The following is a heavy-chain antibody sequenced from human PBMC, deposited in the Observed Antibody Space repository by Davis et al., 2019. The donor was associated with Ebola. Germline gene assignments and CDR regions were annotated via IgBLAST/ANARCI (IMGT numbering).Heavy chain of an antibody. J-gene: IGHJ4*02. CDR3: ERGRYISSPAL. Sequence: SVQVSCKASGDTFNTYSIRWVRQAPGPGLEWMGRIIPLLGVANYAPKFQGRITLTADTSTSTAYLELSSLKFEDTAVYYCERGRYISSPALWGQGTLVTVSS. CDR2: IIPLLGVA. D-gene: IGHD2-2*01. CDR1: GDTFNTYS. V-gene: IGHV1-69*02.